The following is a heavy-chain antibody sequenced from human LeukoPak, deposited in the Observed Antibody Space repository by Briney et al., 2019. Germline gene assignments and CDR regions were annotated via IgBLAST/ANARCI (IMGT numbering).Heavy chain of an antibody. CDR3: ARLFTRAWEYRYGMDV. V-gene: IGHV4-39*02. D-gene: IGHD1-26*01. Sequence: TETLSLTCTVSGGSIRTDGSYWAWIRQPPGKGLEWIGSIYIDGITHYNSSLQSRVTLSIDTSKNHFSLRLTSVTAADTAVFYCARLFTRAWEYRYGMDVWGQGTAVTVSS. CDR1: GGSIRTDGSY. J-gene: IGHJ6*02. CDR2: IYIDGIT.